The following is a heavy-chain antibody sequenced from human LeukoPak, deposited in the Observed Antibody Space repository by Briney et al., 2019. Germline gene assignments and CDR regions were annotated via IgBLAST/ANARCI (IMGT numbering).Heavy chain of an antibody. D-gene: IGHD6-19*01. CDR1: GFTFSSYE. Sequence: RPGGSLRLSCAASGFTFSSYEMNWVRQAPGKGLEGVSYISSSGSTIYYADSVKGRFTISRDNAKNSLYLQMNSLRAEDTAVYYCARETVAGTFYYGMDVWGQGTTVTVSS. V-gene: IGHV3-48*03. CDR3: ARETVAGTFYYGMDV. J-gene: IGHJ6*02. CDR2: ISSSGSTI.